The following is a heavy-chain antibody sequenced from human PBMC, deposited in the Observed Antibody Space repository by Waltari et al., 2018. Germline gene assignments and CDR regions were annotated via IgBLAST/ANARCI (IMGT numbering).Heavy chain of an antibody. CDR2: INHSGST. Sequence: QVQLQQWGAGLLKPSETLSITCAVYGGSFTAYLWSWIRQSPGKGLEWVGEINHSGSTNYNPSLKSRVTISVDTSKNQFSLKLSSMTAADTAVYYCARGVGSPHYFYGMDVWGQGTTVTVSS. D-gene: IGHD1-26*01. CDR1: GGSFTAYL. CDR3: ARGVGSPHYFYGMDV. J-gene: IGHJ6*02. V-gene: IGHV4-34*01.